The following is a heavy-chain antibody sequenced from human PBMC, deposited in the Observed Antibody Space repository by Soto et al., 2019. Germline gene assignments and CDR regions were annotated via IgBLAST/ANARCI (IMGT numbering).Heavy chain of an antibody. Sequence: EVQLVESGGALVQPGGSLRLSCAASGFTFSSYWMHWVRQAPGKGLVWVSRINTDGTSQKYADSVKGRFTISRDNAKNTLYLQMNSLRDEDTAVYYCARRWEYFYMDVWGKGTTVNVSS. CDR1: GFTFSSYW. V-gene: IGHV3-74*03. CDR3: ARRWEYFYMDV. J-gene: IGHJ6*03. D-gene: IGHD1-26*01. CDR2: INTDGTSQ.